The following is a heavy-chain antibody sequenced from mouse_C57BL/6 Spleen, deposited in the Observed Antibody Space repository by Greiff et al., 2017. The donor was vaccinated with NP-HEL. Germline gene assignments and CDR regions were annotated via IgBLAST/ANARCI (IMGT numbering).Heavy chain of an antibody. CDR2: SRNKANDYTT. CDR1: GFTFSDFY. CDR3: ARDAEGNPYYYAMDY. D-gene: IGHD2-1*01. J-gene: IGHJ4*01. Sequence: EVKLMESGGGLVQSGRSLRLSCATSGFTFSDFYMEWVRQAPGKGLEWIAASRNKANDYTTEYSASVKGRFIVSRDTSQSILYLQMNALRAEDTAIYYCARDAEGNPYYYAMDYWGQGTSVTVSS. V-gene: IGHV7-1*01.